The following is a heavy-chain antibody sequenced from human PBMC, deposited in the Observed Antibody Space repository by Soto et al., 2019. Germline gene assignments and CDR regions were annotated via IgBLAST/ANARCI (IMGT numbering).Heavy chain of an antibody. CDR3: AKVPAYDYVWGTYYYFDD. D-gene: IGHD3-16*01. Sequence: GGSLRLSCAASGFTFSSYAMSWVRQAPGKGLEWVSAISGSGGSTYYADSVKGRFTISRDNSKNTLYLQMNSLRAEDTAVYYCAKVPAYDYVWGTYYYFDDWGQGSLVTVSS. V-gene: IGHV3-23*01. J-gene: IGHJ4*02. CDR2: ISGSGGST. CDR1: GFTFSSYA.